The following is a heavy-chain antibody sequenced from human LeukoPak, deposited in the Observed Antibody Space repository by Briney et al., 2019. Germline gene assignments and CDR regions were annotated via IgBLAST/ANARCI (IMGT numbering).Heavy chain of an antibody. V-gene: IGHV4-34*01. Sequence: SETLSLTCAVYGGSFSGYYWSWVRQPPGKGLEWIGEINHSGSTNYNPSLKSRVTISVDTSKNQFSLKLSSVTAADTAVYYCARVGLLERPRAPDYWGQGTLVTVSS. CDR3: ARVGLLERPRAPDY. CDR1: GGSFSGYY. D-gene: IGHD1-1*01. CDR2: INHSGST. J-gene: IGHJ4*02.